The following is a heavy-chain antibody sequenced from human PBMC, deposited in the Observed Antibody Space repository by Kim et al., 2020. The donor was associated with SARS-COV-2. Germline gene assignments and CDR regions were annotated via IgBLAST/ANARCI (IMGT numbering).Heavy chain of an antibody. J-gene: IGHJ6*02. CDR3: AKDRRSGWLGVTYYYYGMDV. CDR2: ISGSGGST. CDR1: GFTFSSYA. Sequence: GGSLRLSCAASGFTFSSYAMSWVRQAPGKGLEWVSAISGSGGSTYYADSVKGRFTISRDNSKNTLYLQMNSLRAEDTAVYYCAKDRRSGWLGVTYYYYGMDVWGQGTTVTVSS. V-gene: IGHV3-23*01. D-gene: IGHD6-19*01.